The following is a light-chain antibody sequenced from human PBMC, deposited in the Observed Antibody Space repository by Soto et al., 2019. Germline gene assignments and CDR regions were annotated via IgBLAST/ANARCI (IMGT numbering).Light chain of an antibody. CDR1: QSVGGW. CDR3: QQYYRYPYT. V-gene: IGKV1-5*01. Sequence: DIQMTQSPSTLSASVGDRVPITCRASQSVGGWLAWFQQKPGKAPKLLIFDASSLESGVPSRFSGSRSGTEFTLISSSLQPDDFATYYCQQYYRYPYTFGQGTKLEIK. J-gene: IGKJ2*01. CDR2: DAS.